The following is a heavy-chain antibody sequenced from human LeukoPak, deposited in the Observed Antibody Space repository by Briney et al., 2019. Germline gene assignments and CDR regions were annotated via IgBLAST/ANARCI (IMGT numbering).Heavy chain of an antibody. Sequence: HPGGSLRLSCAASGFTFYDYAMHWVRQAPGKGLEWVSGISWNSGSIGYADSVKGRFTISRDNAKNSLYLQMNSLRAEDTALYYCAKGYYYDSSGYYYVDYYYGMDVWGQGTTVTVSS. J-gene: IGHJ6*02. CDR2: ISWNSGSI. D-gene: IGHD3-22*01. CDR3: AKGYYYDSSGYYYVDYYYGMDV. V-gene: IGHV3-9*01. CDR1: GFTFYDYA.